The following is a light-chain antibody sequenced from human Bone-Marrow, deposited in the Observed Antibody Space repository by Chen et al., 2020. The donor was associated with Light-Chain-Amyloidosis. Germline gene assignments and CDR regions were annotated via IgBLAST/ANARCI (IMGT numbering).Light chain of an antibody. Sequence: DIQMTQSPSSVSASVGDRVTITCRASQGISTWVAWYQQRPGKAPKLLIYAASSLQSGVPSRFSGSESGTDFTRTISSLQPEDFATGFCQQAYNLPLTFGPGTKVDIK. CDR1: QGISTW. V-gene: IGKV1-12*01. J-gene: IGKJ3*01. CDR3: QQAYNLPLT. CDR2: AAS.